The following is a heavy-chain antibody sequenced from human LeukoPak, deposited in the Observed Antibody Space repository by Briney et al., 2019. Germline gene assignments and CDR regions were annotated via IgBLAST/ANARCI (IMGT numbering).Heavy chain of an antibody. Sequence: ASETLSLTCTVSGDSITSGTYYWSWIRQPAGKGLEWIGRIYSSGITNYKPSLKSRVTISVDTSRNQFSLNLNSVTAADTAVYYCARGIDSSGYQHKGFDPWGQGTLVTVSS. CDR2: IYSSGIT. D-gene: IGHD3-22*01. V-gene: IGHV4-61*02. J-gene: IGHJ5*02. CDR1: GDSITSGTYY. CDR3: ARGIDSSGYQHKGFDP.